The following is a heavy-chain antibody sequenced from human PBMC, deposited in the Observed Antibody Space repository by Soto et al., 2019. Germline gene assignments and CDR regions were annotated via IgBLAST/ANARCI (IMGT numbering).Heavy chain of an antibody. Sequence: SETLSLTCTVSGDSSVSSSSYYWGWIRQPPGKGLEWIGSIYYTGNTFYSPSFRSRLTISVDTSKSQFSLKLRSVTAADPATYYCASEVSSTDGMDVWGQGTTVTVSS. CDR2: IYYTGNT. D-gene: IGHD2-15*01. CDR1: GDSSVSSSSYY. J-gene: IGHJ6*02. V-gene: IGHV4-39*01. CDR3: ASEVSSTDGMDV.